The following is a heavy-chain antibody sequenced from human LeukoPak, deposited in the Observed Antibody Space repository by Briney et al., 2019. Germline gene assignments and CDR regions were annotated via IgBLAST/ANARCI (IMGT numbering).Heavy chain of an antibody. V-gene: IGHV4-30-2*01. CDR3: ARYDSSGYYGYYFDY. J-gene: IGHJ4*02. CDR1: GDSIRSGGYS. Sequence: SETLSHTSAVPGDSIRSGGYSWSWIRQPPGKGLEWIGYIYHSGSTYYNPSLKSRVTISVDRSKNQFSLKLSSVTAADTAVYYCARYDSSGYYGYYFDYWGQGTLVTVSS. CDR2: IYHSGST. D-gene: IGHD3-22*01.